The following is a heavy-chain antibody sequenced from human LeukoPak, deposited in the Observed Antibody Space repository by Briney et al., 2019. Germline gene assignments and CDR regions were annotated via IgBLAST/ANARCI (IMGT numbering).Heavy chain of an antibody. CDR2: IYYSGYT. J-gene: IGHJ4*02. CDR1: GGSISSYY. D-gene: IGHD4-17*01. V-gene: IGHV4-59*01. CDR3: ARHGDYAEYYFDY. Sequence: SETLSLTCTVSGGSISSYYWSWIRQPPGKGLEWIGYIYYSGYTNYNPSLKSRVTISVDTSKNQFSLKLSSVTAADTAVYYCARHGDYAEYYFDYWGQGTLVTVSS.